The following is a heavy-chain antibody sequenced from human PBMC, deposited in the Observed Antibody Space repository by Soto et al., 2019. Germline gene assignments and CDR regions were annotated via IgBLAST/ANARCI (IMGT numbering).Heavy chain of an antibody. Sequence: QVQLQESGPGLVKPSQTLSLNCSVSGDSINNADYYWSWIRQHAGQGLEWIGYIYYSGTTYYNPSLKSRVTISMDTSKNQFSLEMSSVTAADTAVYYCARVRGHGFDFRGQGTMVTVSS. V-gene: IGHV4-31*03. CDR1: GDSINNADYY. CDR2: IYYSGTT. CDR3: ARVRGHGFDF. J-gene: IGHJ3*01. D-gene: IGHD3-10*01.